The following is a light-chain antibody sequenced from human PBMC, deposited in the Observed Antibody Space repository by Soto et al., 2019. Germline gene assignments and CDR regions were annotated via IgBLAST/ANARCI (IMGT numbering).Light chain of an antibody. V-gene: IGKV1-5*01. J-gene: IGKJ1*01. CDR1: QSTSSW. CDR2: DAS. Sequence: DIQMTQFPSTLSASVGDRVTITCRASQSTSSWLAWYQQKPGKAPKLLIYDASSLESGVPSRFSGSGSGTEFTLTISSLQPDDFATYYCQQYNSYSQTFGQGTKV. CDR3: QQYNSYSQT.